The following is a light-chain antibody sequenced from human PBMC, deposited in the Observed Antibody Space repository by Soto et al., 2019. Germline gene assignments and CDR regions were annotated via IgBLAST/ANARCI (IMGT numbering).Light chain of an antibody. V-gene: IGLV1-40*01. CDR1: SSNIGAHYD. CDR3: QSYDNSLSVYV. Sequence: QSVLTQPPSASGTPGQRVTISCTGSSSNIGAHYDVHWYQQLPGTAPKLLIYGNSNRPSGVPDRFSGSKSGTSASLAITGLQDEDEADYYCQSYDNSLSVYVFGTGTKVTVL. CDR2: GNS. J-gene: IGLJ1*01.